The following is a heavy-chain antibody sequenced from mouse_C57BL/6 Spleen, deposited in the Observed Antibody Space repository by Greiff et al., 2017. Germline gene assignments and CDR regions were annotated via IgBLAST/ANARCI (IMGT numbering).Heavy chain of an antibody. J-gene: IGHJ4*01. D-gene: IGHD4-1*01. V-gene: IGHV1-82*01. CDR3: ARWDDYDAMDY. CDR2: IYPGDGDT. CDR1: GYAFSSSW. Sequence: LQESGPELVKPGASVKISCKASGYAFSSSWMNWVKQRPGKGLEWIGRIYPGDGDTNYNGKFKGKATLTADKSSSTAYMQLSSLTSEDSAVYFCARWDDYDAMDYWGQGTSVTVSS.